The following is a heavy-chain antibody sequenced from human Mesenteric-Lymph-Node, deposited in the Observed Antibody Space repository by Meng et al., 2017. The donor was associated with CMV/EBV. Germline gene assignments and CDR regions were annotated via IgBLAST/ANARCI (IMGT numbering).Heavy chain of an antibody. CDR3: VREKSTGASNPLKGFDS. V-gene: IGHV4-4*02. CDR2: IYYNGRT. Sequence: DSIRSSNWWSWVRQSPAKGLEWIGEIYYNGRTNYNPSLKRRVTMSLDRSTHHLSLTLVSVTAADTATYYCVREKSTGASNPLKGFDSWGPGALVTVSS. D-gene: IGHD2-8*02. J-gene: IGHJ4*02. CDR1: DSIRSSNW.